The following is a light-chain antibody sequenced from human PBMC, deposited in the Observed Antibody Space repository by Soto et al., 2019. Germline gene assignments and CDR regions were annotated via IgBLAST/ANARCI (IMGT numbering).Light chain of an antibody. CDR2: YDS. Sequence: ELAQPPSVSVAPGKTARITCGGNNIGSKSVHWYQQKPGQAPVLVIYYDSDRPSGIPERFSGSNSGNTATLTISRVEAGDEADYYCQVWDSSSDHPGYVFGTGTKVTVL. V-gene: IGLV3-21*04. CDR3: QVWDSSSDHPGYV. J-gene: IGLJ1*01. CDR1: NIGSKS.